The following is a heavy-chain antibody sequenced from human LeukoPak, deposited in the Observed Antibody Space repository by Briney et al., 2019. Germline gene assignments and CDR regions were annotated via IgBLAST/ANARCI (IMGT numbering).Heavy chain of an antibody. V-gene: IGHV1-46*01. D-gene: IGHD3-22*01. CDR2: INPSGGST. CDR3: ARVVDYYDSSGNDDY. J-gene: IGHJ4*02. CDR1: GYTFTNYY. Sequence: GASVKVSCKASGYTFTNYYMHWVRQAPGQGLEWMGIINPSGGSTSYAQKFQGRVTMTRDTSTSTVYMELSSLRSEDTAVYYCARVVDYYDSSGNDDYWGQGTLVTVSS.